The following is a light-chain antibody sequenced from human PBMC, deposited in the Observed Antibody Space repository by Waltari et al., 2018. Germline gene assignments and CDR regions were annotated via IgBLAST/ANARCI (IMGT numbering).Light chain of an antibody. Sequence: DIQMTQSPSTLSASVGDRVTITCRASQSISSWLAWYQQKPGKAPKLLIYKASNLESVVPSRCSGSGSVKEFTLTISILHPDDFATYYCQQYSSFSTFGQGTTVEVK. CDR3: QQYSSFST. J-gene: IGKJ1*01. CDR1: QSISSW. V-gene: IGKV1-5*03. CDR2: KAS.